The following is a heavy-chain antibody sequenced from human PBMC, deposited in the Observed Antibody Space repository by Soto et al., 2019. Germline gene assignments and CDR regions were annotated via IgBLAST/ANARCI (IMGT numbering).Heavy chain of an antibody. CDR2: ISYDGSNK. CDR1: GFTFSSYA. Sequence: ESGGGVVQPGRSLRLSCAASGFTFSSYAMHWVRQAPGKGLEWVAVISYDGSNKYYADSVKGRFTISRDNSKNTLYLQMNSLRAEDTAVYYCARSELPDEYYFDYWGQGTLVTVSS. D-gene: IGHD1-26*01. V-gene: IGHV3-30-3*01. CDR3: ARSELPDEYYFDY. J-gene: IGHJ4*02.